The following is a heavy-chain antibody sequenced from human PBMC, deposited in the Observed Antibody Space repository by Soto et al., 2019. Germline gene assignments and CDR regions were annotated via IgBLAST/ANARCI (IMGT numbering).Heavy chain of an antibody. Sequence: PWWSLRLSCSASVFTFSSYGMHWVRQAPGKGLEWVAVIWYDGSNKYYADSVKGRFTISRDNSKNTLYLQMNSLRAEDTAVYYCARDVVEMATIGLYFDYWGQGTLVTVAS. D-gene: IGHD2-21*01. CDR2: IWYDGSNK. J-gene: IGHJ4*02. CDR1: VFTFSSYG. V-gene: IGHV3-33*01. CDR3: ARDVVEMATIGLYFDY.